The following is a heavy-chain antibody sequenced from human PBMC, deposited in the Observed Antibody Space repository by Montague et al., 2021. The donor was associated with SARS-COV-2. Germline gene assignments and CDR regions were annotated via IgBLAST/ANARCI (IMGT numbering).Heavy chain of an antibody. V-gene: IGHV4-39*02. Sequence: SETLSLTCTVSGGSITNNIDYWAWIRQPPGKGLEWIGSIYYTGNTYYNPSLKSRVTISVVTSKNHFTLKLSSVTAAETAVYYCARLKRYFDSSGSPSAFDFWGPGTEVTVSS. D-gene: IGHD3-22*01. CDR1: GGSITNNIDY. CDR2: IYYTGNT. J-gene: IGHJ3*01. CDR3: ARLKRYFDSSGSPSAFDF.